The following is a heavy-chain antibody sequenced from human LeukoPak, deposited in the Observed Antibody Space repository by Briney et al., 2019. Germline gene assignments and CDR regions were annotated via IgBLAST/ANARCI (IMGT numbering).Heavy chain of an antibody. CDR2: VHCGST. CDR3: ARRSKGPADV. CDR1: GGSISGFY. Sequence: SETLSLTCTVSGGSISGFYWSWIRQPPGKGLEWIGYVHCGSTTYNPSLKSRVTISLDTSENQFSLNLNSVTAADTAVYYCARRSKGPADVWGQGTTVTVSS. D-gene: IGHD3-10*01. J-gene: IGHJ6*02. V-gene: IGHV4-59*01.